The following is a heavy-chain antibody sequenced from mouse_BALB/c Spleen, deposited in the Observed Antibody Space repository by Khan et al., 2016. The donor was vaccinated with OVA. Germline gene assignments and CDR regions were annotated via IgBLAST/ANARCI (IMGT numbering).Heavy chain of an antibody. V-gene: IGHV9-3-1*01. J-gene: IGHJ4*01. CDR3: ARVGYSGTMDY. CDR2: INTYTGEP. Sequence: QIQLVQSGPELKKPGETVKISCKASGYTFTNNGMNWAKQAPGKGLKWMGWINTYTGEPTYAADFKGRFAFSLETSASTAYLQINNLRNEDTSTYFCARVGYSGTMDYWGQGTSATVSS. D-gene: IGHD2-3*01. CDR1: GYTFTNNG.